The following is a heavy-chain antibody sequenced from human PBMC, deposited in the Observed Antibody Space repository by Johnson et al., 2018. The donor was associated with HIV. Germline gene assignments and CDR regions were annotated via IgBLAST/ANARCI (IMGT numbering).Heavy chain of an antibody. Sequence: QVQLVESGGGVVQPGGSLRLSCAASGFTFSSYGMHWVRQAPGKGLEWVAVISYDGSNKYYADSVKGRFTISRDNSKNTLYLQMNSLRAEDTAVYYCAGAYYDDSSGFYDAFDIWGQGTMVTVSS. CDR2: ISYDGSNK. CDR1: GFTFSSYG. D-gene: IGHD3-22*01. CDR3: AGAYYDDSSGFYDAFDI. J-gene: IGHJ3*02. V-gene: IGHV3-30*19.